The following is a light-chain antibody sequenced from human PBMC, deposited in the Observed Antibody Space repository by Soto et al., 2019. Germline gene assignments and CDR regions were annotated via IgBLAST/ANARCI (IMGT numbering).Light chain of an antibody. Sequence: QSVLTQPASVSGSPGQSVTISCIGTSSDVGAYNYVSWYQQHPGKAPKLIIFEVNKWPSGVPDRFSGSKSGNTASLTVSGLQAEDEADYYCSSYGGSNNLVFGGGTKLTVL. CDR2: EVN. V-gene: IGLV2-8*01. CDR3: SSYGGSNNLV. J-gene: IGLJ3*02. CDR1: SSDVGAYNY.